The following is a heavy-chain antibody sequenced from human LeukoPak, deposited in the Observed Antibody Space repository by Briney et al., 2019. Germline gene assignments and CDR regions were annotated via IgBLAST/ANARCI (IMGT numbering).Heavy chain of an antibody. V-gene: IGHV4-34*01. CDR3: ARGLSHCSGGSCYLTWFDP. CDR2: INHSGST. CDR1: GVSFSGYY. D-gene: IGHD2-15*01. J-gene: IGHJ5*02. Sequence: SETLSLTCAVYGVSFSGYYWSWIRQPPGKGLEWIGEINHSGSTNYNPSLKSRVTISVDTSKNQFSLKLSSVTAADTAVYYCARGLSHCSGGSCYLTWFDPWGQGTLVTVSS.